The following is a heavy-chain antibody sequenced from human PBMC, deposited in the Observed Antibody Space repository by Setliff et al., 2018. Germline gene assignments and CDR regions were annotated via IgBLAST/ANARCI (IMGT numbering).Heavy chain of an antibody. CDR2: ISSSGSLI. V-gene: IGHV3-48*04. CDR3: ATKAVAGT. Sequence: GGSLRLSCAASGFTFSSYWMSWVRQTPGKGLEWVAYISSSGSLIYYPDSVKGRFTISRDNAKKSVDLQMNSLRAEDTAVYYCATKAVAGTGGQGTLVTVSS. CDR1: GFTFSSYW. D-gene: IGHD6-19*01. J-gene: IGHJ4*02.